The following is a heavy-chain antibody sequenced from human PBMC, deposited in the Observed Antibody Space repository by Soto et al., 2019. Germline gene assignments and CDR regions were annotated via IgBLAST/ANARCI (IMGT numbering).Heavy chain of an antibody. CDR3: ARHRGPTGPNY. CDR2: MYHSGNT. J-gene: IGHJ4*02. Sequence: QLQLQESGPGLVKPSETLSLTCTVSGDSISSNNYYWGWIRQPPGKGLEWIGSMYHSGNTYHNPSLRSRVTISVDTSKNKLPLNLRSVTAADTAVYYCARHRGPTGPNYWGQGTLVTVSS. CDR1: GDSISSNNYY. D-gene: IGHD3-10*01. V-gene: IGHV4-39*01.